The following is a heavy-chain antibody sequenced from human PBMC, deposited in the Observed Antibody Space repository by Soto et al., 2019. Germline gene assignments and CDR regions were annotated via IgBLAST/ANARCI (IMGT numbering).Heavy chain of an antibody. V-gene: IGHV5-51*01. CDR3: ARGLTSLSNPYYFDF. CDR2: MYPGDSDT. J-gene: IGHJ4*02. D-gene: IGHD2-21*02. CDR1: GYKFTDYW. Sequence: EVQWLVQSGAEVKKPGESLIISCKGYGYKFTDYWIGWVRQMPGKGLEYMGIMYPGDSDTRYSPSFQGQVTISADNSISTAYLQWNYLKASDTAIYYCARGLTSLSNPYYFDFWGQGTLVTVSS.